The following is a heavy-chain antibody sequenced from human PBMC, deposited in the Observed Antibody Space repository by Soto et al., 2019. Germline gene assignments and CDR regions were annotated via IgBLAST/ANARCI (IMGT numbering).Heavy chain of an antibody. D-gene: IGHD1-20*01. J-gene: IGHJ6*02. CDR3: ARSIRGPRRFNGMDV. Sequence: SGPTLVNPTETLTLTCTFSGFSLTSPGMCVSWIRQPPGKALEWLALIERDDDDKYYSTSLKTRLTISKDTRKNQVVLTMANMDPADTGTYYCARSIRGPRRFNGMDVWGQGTTVTVS. CDR2: IERDDDDK. V-gene: IGHV2-70*13. CDR1: GFSLTSPGMC.